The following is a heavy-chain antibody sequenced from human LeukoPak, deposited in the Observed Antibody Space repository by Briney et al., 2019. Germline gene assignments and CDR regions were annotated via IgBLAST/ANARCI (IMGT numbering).Heavy chain of an antibody. CDR3: AKPDVFFDY. D-gene: IGHD3-10*02. CDR1: GFTFSSYA. Sequence: HPGRSLRLSCAASGFTFSSYAMHWVRQAPGKGLEWVAVISYDGSNKYYADSVKGRFTISRDNSKNTLYLQMNSLRAEDTAVYYCAKPDVFFDYWGQGTLVTVSS. V-gene: IGHV3-30-3*02. J-gene: IGHJ4*02. CDR2: ISYDGSNK.